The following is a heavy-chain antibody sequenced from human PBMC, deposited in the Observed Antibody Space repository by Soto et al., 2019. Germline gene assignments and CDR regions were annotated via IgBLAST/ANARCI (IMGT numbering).Heavy chain of an antibody. J-gene: IGHJ4*02. CDR1: GGSISSGDYY. V-gene: IGHV4-30-4*01. D-gene: IGHD3-22*01. Sequence: SETLSLTCTVSGGSISSGDYYWSWIRQPPGKGLEWIGYIYYSGSTYYNPSLKSRVTISVDTSKNQFSLKLSSVTAADTAVYYCARVPNYYDSSGYPYYFDYWGQGTLVTVSS. CDR3: ARVPNYYDSSGYPYYFDY. CDR2: IYYSGST.